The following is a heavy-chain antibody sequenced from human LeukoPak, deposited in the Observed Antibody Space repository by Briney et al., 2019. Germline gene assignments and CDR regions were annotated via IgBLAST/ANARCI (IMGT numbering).Heavy chain of an antibody. J-gene: IGHJ4*02. V-gene: IGHV4-34*01. Sequence: SETLSLTCAVYGGSFSGYYWSWIRQPPGKGLEWIGEINHSGSTNYNPSLKSRVTISVDTSKNQFSLKLSSVTAEDTAVYYCARDYDSSGYYYGYWGQGTLVTVSS. CDR2: INHSGST. D-gene: IGHD3-22*01. CDR3: ARDYDSSGYYYGY. CDR1: GGSFSGYY.